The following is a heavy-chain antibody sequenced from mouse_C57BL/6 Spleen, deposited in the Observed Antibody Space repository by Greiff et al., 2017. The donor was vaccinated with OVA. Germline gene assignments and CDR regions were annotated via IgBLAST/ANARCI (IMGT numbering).Heavy chain of an antibody. CDR3: ARRGYDVRFPYFDV. D-gene: IGHD2-2*01. CDR1: GFNIKDYY. Sequence: EVQLQQSGAELVKPGASVKLSCTASGFNIKDYYMHWVKQRTEQGLAWIGRNDPADGETKYAPNFQGTATRTADPSPNTAYLQLSSLTSEDTAVYYCARRGYDVRFPYFDVWGTGTTVTVSS. CDR2: NDPADGET. J-gene: IGHJ1*03. V-gene: IGHV14-2*01.